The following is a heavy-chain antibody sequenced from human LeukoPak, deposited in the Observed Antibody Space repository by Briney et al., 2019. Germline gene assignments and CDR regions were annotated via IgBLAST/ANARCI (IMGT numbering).Heavy chain of an antibody. CDR1: GGSISSGSYY. CDR3: ARNPNWNYEGSWFDP. D-gene: IGHD1-7*01. J-gene: IGHJ5*02. CDR2: IYTSGST. Sequence: SETLSLTCTVSGGSISSGSYYWSWIRQPAGKGLEWIGRIYTSGSTKYNPSLKSRVTISVDTYKTQFSLKLRSVTAADTAVYYCARNPNWNYEGSWFDPWGQGTLVTVSS. V-gene: IGHV4-61*02.